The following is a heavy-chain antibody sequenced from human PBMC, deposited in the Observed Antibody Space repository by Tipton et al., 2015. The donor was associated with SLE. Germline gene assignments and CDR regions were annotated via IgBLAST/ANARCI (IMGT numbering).Heavy chain of an antibody. D-gene: IGHD1-26*01. CDR2: IFSGGST. V-gene: IGHV3-53*04. J-gene: IGHJ3*02. CDR3: ARDPDGRGAGDI. CDR1: GFTVSSNS. Sequence: SLRLSCAASGFTVSSNSMSWVRQAPGKGLEWVSVIFSGGSTHYADSGKGRFTIPRHNSKNTVYLQMNSLRVEDTAVDYCARDPDGRGAGDIWGLGTLVTFSS.